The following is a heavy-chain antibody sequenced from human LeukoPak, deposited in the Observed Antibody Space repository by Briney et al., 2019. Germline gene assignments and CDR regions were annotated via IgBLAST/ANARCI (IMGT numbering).Heavy chain of an antibody. D-gene: IGHD1-26*01. J-gene: IGHJ6*03. CDR2: ITGSGGRT. V-gene: IGHV3-23*01. CDR3: ARGIFGPPGSYYGDYYYYYMDV. Sequence: GGSLRLSCAASGFTFSSYAMNWVRQAPGKGLEWVSAITGSGGRTYYADSVKGRFTISRDNSKNTLYLQMNSLRAEDTAVYYCARGIFGPPGSYYGDYYYYYMDVWGKGTTVTISS. CDR1: GFTFSSYA.